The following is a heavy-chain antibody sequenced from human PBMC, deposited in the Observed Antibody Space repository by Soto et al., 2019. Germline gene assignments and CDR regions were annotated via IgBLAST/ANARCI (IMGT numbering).Heavy chain of an antibody. D-gene: IGHD1-20*01. J-gene: IGHJ6*02. CDR3: ARDNPEINYYYYYGIDV. CDR2: LNHTGST. CDR1: GASFSDYS. Sequence: SEPLSLTCAIYGASFSDYSWSWIRQPPEQGLQWIGELNHTGSTNYSPSLQSRVTISQDTSKNQFFLRLRSVTAADTAVYFCARDNPEINYYYYYGIDVWGQGTTVTVSS. V-gene: IGHV4-34*01.